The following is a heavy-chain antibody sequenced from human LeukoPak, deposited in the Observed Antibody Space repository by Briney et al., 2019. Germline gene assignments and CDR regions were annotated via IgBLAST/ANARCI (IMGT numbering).Heavy chain of an antibody. V-gene: IGHV3-53*01. CDR3: AGMGKATVNSPNTTDY. CDR2: IYSGGST. D-gene: IGHD4-17*01. J-gene: IGHJ4*02. Sequence: GGSLRLSCAASGFTVSSNYMSWVRQAPGKGLEWVSVIYSGGSTYYADSVKGRFTISRDNSKNTLYLQMNSLRAEDTAVYYCAGMGKATVNSPNTTDYWGQGTLVTVSS. CDR1: GFTVSSNY.